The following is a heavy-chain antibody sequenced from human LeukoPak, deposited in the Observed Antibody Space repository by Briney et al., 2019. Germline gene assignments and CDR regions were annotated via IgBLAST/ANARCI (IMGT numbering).Heavy chain of an antibody. J-gene: IGHJ4*02. CDR2: ISSSGSTI. Sequence: GGSLRLSCAASGFTFSSYEMNWVRQAPGKGLEWVSYISSSGSTIYYAGSVKGRFTISRDNAKNSLYLQMNSLRAEDTAVYYCASGPDYGDYVWFDYWCQGTLVTVSS. CDR1: GFTFSSYE. D-gene: IGHD4-17*01. CDR3: ASGPDYGDYVWFDY. V-gene: IGHV3-48*03.